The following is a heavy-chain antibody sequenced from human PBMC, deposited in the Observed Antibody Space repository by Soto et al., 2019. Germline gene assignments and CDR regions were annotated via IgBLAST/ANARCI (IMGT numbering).Heavy chain of an antibody. CDR2: VNPSGST. V-gene: IGHV4-34*01. CDR1: GGSLSGYQ. J-gene: IGHJ5*02. CDR3: ARDGDGCIHP. Sequence: TSETLSLTCAVYGGSLSGYQWSWIRQPPGKGLEWIGEVNPSGSTNYNPSLKSRVSISIDKSKNQFSLKLTSVIAADTAVYYCARDGDGCIHPWGQGVLLTVSS. D-gene: IGHD2-8*01.